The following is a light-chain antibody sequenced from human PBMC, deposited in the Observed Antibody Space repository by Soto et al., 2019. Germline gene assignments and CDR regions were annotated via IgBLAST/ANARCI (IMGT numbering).Light chain of an antibody. V-gene: IGKV3-15*01. J-gene: IGKJ1*01. CDR3: QHYNDWPPTWT. CDR2: GAS. Sequence: EIVMTQSPATLSVSPGERATLSCSASQRVSSKLAWYQQKPGHAPRVLIYGASTRATGIPARFSGSGAGTEFTLTISSLQTEDFAVYYCQHYNDWPPTWTFGQGTRVEIK. CDR1: QRVSSK.